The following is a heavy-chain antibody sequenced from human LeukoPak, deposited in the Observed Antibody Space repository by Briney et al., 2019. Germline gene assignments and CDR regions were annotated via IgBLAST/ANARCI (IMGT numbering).Heavy chain of an antibody. J-gene: IGHJ3*02. Sequence: PWGSLRLSCAASGFTFRSYEMNWVRQAPGKGLEWVSYVSGGGGTTYYADSVKGRFTISRDNAQNSLFLQMNSLRAEDTAVYYCAHVKPRSGSGFDMWGPGTKVPVSS. CDR2: VSGGGGTT. V-gene: IGHV3-48*03. CDR3: AHVKPRSGSGFDM. D-gene: IGHD3-3*01. CDR1: GFTFRSYE.